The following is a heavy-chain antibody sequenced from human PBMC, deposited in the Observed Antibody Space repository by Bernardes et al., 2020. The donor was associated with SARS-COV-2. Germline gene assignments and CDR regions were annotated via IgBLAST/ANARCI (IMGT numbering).Heavy chain of an antibody. D-gene: IGHD2-15*01. V-gene: IGHV2-5*02. Sequence: SGPTLVKPTQTLTLTCTFSGFSLSTSGVGVGWIRQPPGKALEWLALIYWDDDKRYSPSLKSRLTITKDTSKNQVVLTMTNMDPVDTATYYCAHFRYCSGGSCYYRYYFDYWGQGTLVTVSS. J-gene: IGHJ4*02. CDR3: AHFRYCSGGSCYYRYYFDY. CDR1: GFSLSTSGVG. CDR2: IYWDDDK.